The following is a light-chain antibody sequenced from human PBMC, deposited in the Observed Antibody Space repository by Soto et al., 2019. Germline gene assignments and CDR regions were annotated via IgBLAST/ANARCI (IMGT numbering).Light chain of an antibody. CDR3: QQSYSTPYT. CDR2: SAS. CDR1: QSLRIY. J-gene: IGKJ2*01. Sequence: DIQMTQSPSSLSASLGDRVTITCRTNQSLRIYLNWYQQKPGNAPKLLIHSASSLHSGVPSRFSGSGSGTDFTLTISSLQPEDSATYFCQQSYSTPYTFGQGTKLEI. V-gene: IGKV1-39*01.